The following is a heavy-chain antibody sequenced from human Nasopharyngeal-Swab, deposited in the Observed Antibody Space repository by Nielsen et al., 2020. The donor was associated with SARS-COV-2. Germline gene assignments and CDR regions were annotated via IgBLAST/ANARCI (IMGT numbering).Heavy chain of an antibody. CDR1: GYTFTSYY. D-gene: IGHD3-22*01. J-gene: IGHJ5*02. V-gene: IGHV1-46*01. CDR2: INPSGGST. CDR3: ARDRKGAYYYDSSGYSNWFDP. Sequence: ASVKVSCKASGYTFTSYYMHWVRQAPGQGLEWMGIINPSGGSTSYAQKFQGRVTITADESTSTAYMELSSLRSEDTAVYYCARDRKGAYYYDSSGYSNWFDPWGQGTLVTVSS.